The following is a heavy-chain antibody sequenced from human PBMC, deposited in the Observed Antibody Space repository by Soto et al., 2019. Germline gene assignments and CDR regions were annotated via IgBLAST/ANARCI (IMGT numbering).Heavy chain of an antibody. CDR3: ARDGLENYDFWSGYPADFDY. D-gene: IGHD3-3*01. CDR1: GFTFSSYA. Sequence: QVQLVESGGGVVQPGRSLRLSCAASGFTFSSYAMHWVRQAPGKGLEWVAVISYDGSNKYYADSVKGRFTISRDNSKNTXYXPMNSLRAEDTAVYYCARDGLENYDFWSGYPADFDYWGQGTLVTVSS. CDR2: ISYDGSNK. V-gene: IGHV3-30-3*01. J-gene: IGHJ4*02.